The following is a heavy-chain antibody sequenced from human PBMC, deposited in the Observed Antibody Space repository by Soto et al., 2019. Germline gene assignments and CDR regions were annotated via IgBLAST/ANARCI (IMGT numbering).Heavy chain of an antibody. J-gene: IGHJ4*02. CDR1: GFSFSDCG. CDR3: VKGSEVARQELDY. V-gene: IGHV3-30*18. D-gene: IGHD2-15*01. CDR2: ISSDGSDK. Sequence: QVQLVESGGGVVQPGRSLRLSCAASGFSFSDCGMHWVRQAPGKGLEWVAAISSDGSDKYYSESVKGRFTISRDNSRNMMFLQMNSLRVGDTAVYYCVKGSEVARQELDYWGQGTLVPVSS.